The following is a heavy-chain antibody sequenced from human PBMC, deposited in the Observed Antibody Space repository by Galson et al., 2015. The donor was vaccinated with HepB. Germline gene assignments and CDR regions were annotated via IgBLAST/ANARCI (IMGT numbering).Heavy chain of an antibody. Sequence: SLRLSCAISKFTVSSNHMSWVRQVPGKGLEWVAIMYSGGDTSYADSVKGRFTISRDNSKNTLYLQMNGLGPEDTAVYYCARDQGDDYVNYYYYHGMDVWGQGTTVTVSS. CDR3: ARDQGDDYVNYYYYHGMDV. D-gene: IGHD4-17*01. CDR1: KFTVSSNH. V-gene: IGHV3-66*02. CDR2: MYSGGDT. J-gene: IGHJ6*02.